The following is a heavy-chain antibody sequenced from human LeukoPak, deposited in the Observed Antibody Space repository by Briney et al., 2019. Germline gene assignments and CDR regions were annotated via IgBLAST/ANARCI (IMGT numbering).Heavy chain of an antibody. Sequence: GESLKISCKASGYSFTTYWIGWVRPMPGKGLEWMGIIYPADSTAHYSPSFQGQVTISADKSISTAYLQWSSLKASDTAMYYCARLGAGVLWFGELRDGMDVWGQGTTVTVSS. CDR1: GYSFTTYW. J-gene: IGHJ6*02. V-gene: IGHV5-51*01. D-gene: IGHD3-10*01. CDR2: IYPADSTA. CDR3: ARLGAGVLWFGELRDGMDV.